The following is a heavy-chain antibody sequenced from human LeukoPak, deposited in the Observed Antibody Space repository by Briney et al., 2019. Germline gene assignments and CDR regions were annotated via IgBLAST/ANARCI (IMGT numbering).Heavy chain of an antibody. CDR1: GGSISGYY. D-gene: IGHD2-8*01. CDR2: IHYSGNT. J-gene: IGHJ4*02. V-gene: IGHV4-59*01. CDR3: TKIANGGLSDY. Sequence: SETLSLTCTVSGGSISGYYWAWIRQPPGKVLEWIGYIHYSGNTNYNPSLKSRVTMSVDTSKNQFSLILTSVTAADTAGYYCTKIANGGLSDYWGQGTLVTVSS.